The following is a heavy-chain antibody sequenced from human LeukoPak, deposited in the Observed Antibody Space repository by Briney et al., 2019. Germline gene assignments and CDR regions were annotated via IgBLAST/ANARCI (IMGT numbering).Heavy chain of an antibody. D-gene: IGHD1-26*01. V-gene: IGHV4-61*01. J-gene: IGHJ5*02. CDR3: AGNDKGSYSISP. Sequence: KSSETLSLTCTVSGGSVSSGSYYWSWIRQPPGKGLEWIGYIYYSGSTNHNPSLKSRVTISVDTSKNQFSLKLSSVTAADTAVYYCAGNDKGSYSISPWGQGTLVTVSS. CDR2: IYYSGST. CDR1: GGSVSSGSYY.